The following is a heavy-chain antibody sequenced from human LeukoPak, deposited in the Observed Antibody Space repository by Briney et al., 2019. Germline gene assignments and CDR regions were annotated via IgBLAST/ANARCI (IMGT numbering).Heavy chain of an antibody. CDR3: SRGSGWLSVY. D-gene: IGHD6-19*01. CDR2: ISGGTT. Sequence: GGSLRLSCTASGFTFGDYLMSWFRQAPGKGLEWIGFISGGTTEYAASVKGGFTISRDDSTSIAYLQMNSLTTEDTAVYYCSRGSGWLSVYWGQGTLVTVSS. J-gene: IGHJ4*02. CDR1: GFTFGDYL. V-gene: IGHV3-49*03.